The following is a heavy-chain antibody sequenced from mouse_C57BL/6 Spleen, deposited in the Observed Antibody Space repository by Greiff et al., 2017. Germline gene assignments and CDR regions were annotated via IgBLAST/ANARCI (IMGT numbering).Heavy chain of an antibody. J-gene: IGHJ4*01. CDR3: TNDYEGGRYAMDY. D-gene: IGHD2-4*01. CDR1: GYTFTDYE. Sequence: VQLQQSGAELVRPGASVTLSCKASGYTFTDYEMHWVKQTPVHSLEWIGAIDPETGGTAYNQKFKGKAILTADKSSSTAYMELLSLTYADSAVYYCTNDYEGGRYAMDYWGQGTSVTVSS. CDR2: IDPETGGT. V-gene: IGHV1-15*01.